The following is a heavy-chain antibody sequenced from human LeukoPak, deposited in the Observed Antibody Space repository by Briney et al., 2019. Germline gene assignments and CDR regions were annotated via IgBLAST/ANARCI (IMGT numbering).Heavy chain of an antibody. Sequence: SETLSLTCTVSGGSISSGGYYWSWIRQPPGKGLEWIGYIYHSGSTYYNPSLKSRVTISVDRSKNQFSLKLSSVTAADTAVYYCARVDCSSTSCLFDYWGQGTLVTVSS. V-gene: IGHV4-30-2*01. CDR2: IYHSGST. D-gene: IGHD2-2*01. CDR1: GGSISSGGYY. J-gene: IGHJ4*02. CDR3: ARVDCSSTSCLFDY.